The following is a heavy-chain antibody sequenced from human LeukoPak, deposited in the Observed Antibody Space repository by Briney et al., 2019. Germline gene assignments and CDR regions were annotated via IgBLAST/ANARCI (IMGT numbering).Heavy chain of an antibody. D-gene: IGHD3-10*01. Sequence: SETLSLTCSVSGDSISGDYCNWIRQPAGKGLEWIGRFDTSGNTNYNPSLKSRVTLSLDTSNNQCSLTVMSVTAADTAIYYCAGAASGNAVYYYGSGRRYYSYYMDVWGKGTSVTISS. CDR1: GDSISGDY. CDR2: FDTSGNT. CDR3: AGAASGNAVYYYGSGRRYYSYYMDV. J-gene: IGHJ6*03. V-gene: IGHV4-4*07.